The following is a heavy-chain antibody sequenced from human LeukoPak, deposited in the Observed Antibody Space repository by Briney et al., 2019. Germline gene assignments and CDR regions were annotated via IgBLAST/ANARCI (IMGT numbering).Heavy chain of an antibody. V-gene: IGHV3-30*18. CDR3: AKEKIAAAGPMDV. D-gene: IGHD6-13*01. Sequence: PGGSLRLSCAASGFTFSSYAMHWVRQAPGKGLEWVAVISYDGSNKYYADSVKGRFTISRDNSKNTLYLQMNSLRAEDTAVYYCAKEKIAAAGPMDVWGQGTTVTVSS. CDR1: GFTFSSYA. CDR2: ISYDGSNK. J-gene: IGHJ6*02.